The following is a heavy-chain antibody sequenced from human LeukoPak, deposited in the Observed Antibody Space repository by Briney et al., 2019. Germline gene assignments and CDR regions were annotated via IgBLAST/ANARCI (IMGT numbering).Heavy chain of an antibody. V-gene: IGHV3-74*01. CDR3: VRVQLLADDIFDL. Sequence: GGSLRLSCAASEFTFSTYWMHWVRHPPGKGLVWVSRINGDGSDTTYADSVKGRFTISRDNAKNTLYLQMNSLRAEDTAVYICVRVQLLADDIFDLWGQGTMVTVSS. D-gene: IGHD6-19*01. CDR1: EFTFSTYW. CDR2: INGDGSDT. J-gene: IGHJ3*01.